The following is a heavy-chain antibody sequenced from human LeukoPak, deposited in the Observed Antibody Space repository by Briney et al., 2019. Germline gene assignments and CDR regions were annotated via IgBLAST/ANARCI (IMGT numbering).Heavy chain of an antibody. D-gene: IGHD1-26*01. J-gene: IGHJ4*02. CDR3: AREGGEWELLRTFDY. CDR1: GFTFSSYE. CDR2: ISSSGSTI. Sequence: GGSLRLSCAASGFTFSSYEMNWVRQAPGKGLEWVSYISSSGSTIYYADSVKGRFTISRDNAKNSLYLQMDSLRAEDTAVYYCAREGGEWELLRTFDYWGQGTLVTVSS. V-gene: IGHV3-48*03.